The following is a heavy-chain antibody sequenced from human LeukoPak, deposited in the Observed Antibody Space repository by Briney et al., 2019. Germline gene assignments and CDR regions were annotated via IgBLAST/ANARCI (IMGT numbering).Heavy chain of an antibody. CDR1: GYXFTSYW. CDR3: ARPRGYTSTWYD. V-gene: IGHV5-51*01. J-gene: IGHJ4*02. Sequence: GESLKISCNASGYXFTSYWIGWVRQMPGKGLEWMGSFHPGDFDTRYSPSFQGQVTISADKSISTAYLQWRSLKASDTATYYCARPRGYTSTWYDWGQGTLVTVSS. D-gene: IGHD6-13*01. CDR2: FHPGDFDT.